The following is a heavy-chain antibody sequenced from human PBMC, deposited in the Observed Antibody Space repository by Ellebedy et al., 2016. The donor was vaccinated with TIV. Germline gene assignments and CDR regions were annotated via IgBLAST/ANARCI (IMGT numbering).Heavy chain of an antibody. J-gene: IGHJ6*02. D-gene: IGHD2-15*01. CDR1: GGSISFYF. CDR3: ARDGVDGMDV. V-gene: IGHV4-59*01. Sequence: SETLSLTCTVSGGSISFYFWSWIRQPPGKGLEWIGYIYYSGNTNYNPSLKSRVTISVDRSKNQLSLKLRSASAADTAVYYCARDGVDGMDVWGQGTTVAVSS. CDR2: IYYSGNT.